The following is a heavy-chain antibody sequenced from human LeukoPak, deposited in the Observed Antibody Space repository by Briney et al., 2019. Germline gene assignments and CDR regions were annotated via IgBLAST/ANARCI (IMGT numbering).Heavy chain of an antibody. D-gene: IGHD2-21*02. CDR2: ISYDGSNK. Sequence: GGSLRLSFAASGFTFSSYGMHWVRQAPGKGLEWVAVISYDGSNKYYADSVKGRFTISRDNSKNTLYLQMNSLRAEDTAVYYCAKGDIVVVTGAFDIWGQGTMVTVSS. CDR1: GFTFSSYG. CDR3: AKGDIVVVTGAFDI. J-gene: IGHJ3*02. V-gene: IGHV3-30*18.